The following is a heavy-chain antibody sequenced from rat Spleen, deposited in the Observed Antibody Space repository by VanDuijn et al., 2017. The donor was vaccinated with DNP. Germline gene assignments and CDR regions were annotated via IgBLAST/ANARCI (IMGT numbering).Heavy chain of an antibody. J-gene: IGHJ2*01. CDR2: IWTRGGT. CDR3: ARHEGLRRVWDY. Sequence: QVQLKESGPGLVQPSQTLSLTCTVSGFSLTSYGVSWVRRPPGKGLEWVGAIWTRGGTAYNSALKSRLSITRDTSKSQVILKMNSLRSEDMATYYCARHEGLRRVWDYWGQGVMVTVSS. D-gene: IGHD1-11*01. CDR1: GFSLTSYG. V-gene: IGHV2-16*01.